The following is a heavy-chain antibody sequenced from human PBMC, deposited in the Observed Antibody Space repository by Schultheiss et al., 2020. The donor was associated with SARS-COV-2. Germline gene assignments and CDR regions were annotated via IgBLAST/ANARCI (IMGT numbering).Heavy chain of an antibody. CDR1: GYTFTGYY. CDR3: ARMGASSSEN. CDR2: INPNSDGT. Sequence: ASVKVSCKASGYTFTGYYMHWVRQAPGQGLEWMGWINPNSDGTNYAQRFQGRVTMTSDTSISTAYMELSRLKSDDTAVYYCARMGASSSENWGQGTLVTVSS. V-gene: IGHV1-2*02. D-gene: IGHD1-26*01. J-gene: IGHJ4*02.